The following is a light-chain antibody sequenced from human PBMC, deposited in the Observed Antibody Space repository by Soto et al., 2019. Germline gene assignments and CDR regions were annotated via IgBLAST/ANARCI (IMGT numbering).Light chain of an antibody. CDR1: SSDVGGYNL. Sequence: QSALTQPASVSGSPGQSITISCTGTSSDVGGYNLVSWYQQHPGKAPKLIIYEGNKRPSGVSNRFSGSKSCNTASLTISGLQAEDEADYYCCSYAGSSIPLFGGGTKLTVL. J-gene: IGLJ2*01. CDR3: CSYAGSSIPL. V-gene: IGLV2-23*01. CDR2: EGN.